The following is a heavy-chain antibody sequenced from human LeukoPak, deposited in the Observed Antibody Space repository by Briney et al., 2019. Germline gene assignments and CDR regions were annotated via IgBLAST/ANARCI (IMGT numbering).Heavy chain of an antibody. J-gene: IGHJ5*02. D-gene: IGHD3-10*01. CDR1: GYALTELS. V-gene: IGHV1-24*01. Sequence: ASVKVSCKVSGYALTELSMHWVRQAPGKGLEWMGGFDPEDGETIYAQKFQGRVTMTEDTSTDTAYTELSSLRSEDTAVYYCATVAILLWFGELSGRSDWFDPWGQGTLVTVSS. CDR2: FDPEDGET. CDR3: ATVAILLWFGELSGRSDWFDP.